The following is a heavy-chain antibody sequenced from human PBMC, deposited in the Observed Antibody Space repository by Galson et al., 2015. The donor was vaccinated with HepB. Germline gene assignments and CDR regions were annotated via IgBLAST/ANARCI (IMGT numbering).Heavy chain of an antibody. CDR3: ARVDSYGRAHYYYYYMDV. Sequence: SLRLSCAACGFAFNTQSMNWVRQAPGKGLEWVATISSDSRYIYYADSVQGRFTISRDNAKSSVYLQMNSLRAEDTAVYYCARVDSYGRAHYYYYYMDVWGKGTTVTVSS. D-gene: IGHD5-18*01. J-gene: IGHJ6*03. CDR1: GFAFNTQS. CDR2: ISSDSRYI. V-gene: IGHV3-21*01.